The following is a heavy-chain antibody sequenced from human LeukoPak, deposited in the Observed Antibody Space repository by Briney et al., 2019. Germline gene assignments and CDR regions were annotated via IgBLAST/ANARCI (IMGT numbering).Heavy chain of an antibody. Sequence: PGGSLRLSCAASGFTFSNAWMSWVRQAPGKGLEWVGRIKSKTDGGTTDYAAPVKGRFTISRDDSKNMLYLQMNSLKTEDTAVYYCTTYLFDSSGYVLSDYWGQGTLVTVSS. J-gene: IGHJ4*02. CDR2: IKSKTDGGTT. D-gene: IGHD3-22*01. CDR1: GFTFSNAW. CDR3: TTYLFDSSGYVLSDY. V-gene: IGHV3-15*01.